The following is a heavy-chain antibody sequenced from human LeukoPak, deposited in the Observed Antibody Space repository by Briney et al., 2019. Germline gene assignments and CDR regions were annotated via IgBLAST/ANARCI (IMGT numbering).Heavy chain of an antibody. CDR2: IKEDGSEK. V-gene: IGHV3-7*01. Sequence: GESLRLSCAASGFAFSSHWMTWVRQAPGKGLEGGAQIKEDGSEKYHVDSVKVPFTISKDNAKNSLYLQMHYLRDEDTAVYYCARDPEWGAFDIWGQGTVVTVSS. J-gene: IGHJ3*02. D-gene: IGHD1-14*01. CDR1: GFAFSSHW. CDR3: ARDPEWGAFDI.